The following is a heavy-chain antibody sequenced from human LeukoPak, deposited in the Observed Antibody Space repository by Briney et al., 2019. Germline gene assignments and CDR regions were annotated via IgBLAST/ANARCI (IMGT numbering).Heavy chain of an antibody. CDR3: TRAFDP. Sequence: ASVKLSCKASGYTFTDYYFYWVRQAPGQGLEWMGAINPSGGLTRYAQKFQGRVTMTTDTSTTTAYMELTGLKSDDTAVYFCTRAFDPWGQGTRVTVSS. CDR1: GYTFTDYY. V-gene: IGHV1-46*01. J-gene: IGHJ5*02. CDR2: INPSGGLT.